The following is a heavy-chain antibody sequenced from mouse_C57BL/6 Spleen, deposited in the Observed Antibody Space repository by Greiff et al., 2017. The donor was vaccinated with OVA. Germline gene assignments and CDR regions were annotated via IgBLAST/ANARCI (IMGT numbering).Heavy chain of an antibody. Sequence: EADGGLVQPKGSLKLSCAASGFSFNTYAMNWVRQAPGKGLEWVARIRSKSNNYATYYADSVKDRFTISRDDSESMLYLQMNNLKTEDTAMYYCVRLGMDGAMDYWGQGTSVTVSS. CDR3: VRLGMDGAMDY. CDR1: GFSFNTYA. CDR2: IRSKSNNYAT. V-gene: IGHV10-1*01. D-gene: IGHD2-10*02. J-gene: IGHJ4*01.